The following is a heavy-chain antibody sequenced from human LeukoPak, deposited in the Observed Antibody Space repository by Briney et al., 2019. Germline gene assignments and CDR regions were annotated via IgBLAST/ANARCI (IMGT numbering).Heavy chain of an antibody. D-gene: IGHD6-6*01. CDR1: GFTFSSYW. V-gene: IGHV3-7*01. CDR2: IKQGGSEK. J-gene: IGHJ4*02. CDR3: AREGYSSSFDY. Sequence: GGSLRLSCAASGFTFSSYWMSWVRQAPGKGLEWVANIKQGGSEKYYVDSVKGRFTISRDNAKNSLYLQMNSLRAEDTAVYYCAREGYSSSFDYWGQGTLVTVSS.